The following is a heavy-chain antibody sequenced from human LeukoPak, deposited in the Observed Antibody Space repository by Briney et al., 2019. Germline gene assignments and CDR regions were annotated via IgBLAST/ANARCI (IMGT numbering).Heavy chain of an antibody. Sequence: SGTPSLTCTVSGDSTSAYYWSWIRQPAGKGLEWIGRIYPNGATNYNPSLKSRVTMSIDTSKNQFSLKLSSVTAADTAVYYCARDLQDLGQGTLVTVSS. V-gene: IGHV4-4*07. CDR2: IYPNGAT. J-gene: IGHJ4*02. CDR3: ARDLQD. CDR1: GDSTSAYY.